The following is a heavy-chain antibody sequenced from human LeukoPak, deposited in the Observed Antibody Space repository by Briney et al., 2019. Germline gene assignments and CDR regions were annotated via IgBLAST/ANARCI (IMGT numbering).Heavy chain of an antibody. V-gene: IGHV1-2*02. Sequence: ASVRVSCKAPGYTFTGYYMHWVRQARGQGLEWMGWINPNSGGTNYAQKFQGRVTMTRDTSISTAYMELSRLRSDDTAVYYCARESVAGTGEILYYFDYWGQGTLVTVSS. CDR3: ARESVAGTGEILYYFDY. CDR2: INPNSGGT. CDR1: GYTFTGYY. D-gene: IGHD6-19*01. J-gene: IGHJ4*02.